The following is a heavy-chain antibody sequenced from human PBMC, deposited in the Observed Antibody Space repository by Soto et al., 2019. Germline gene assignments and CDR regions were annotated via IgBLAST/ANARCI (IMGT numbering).Heavy chain of an antibody. D-gene: IGHD3-16*01. CDR3: ATYPWGSSIDY. Sequence: EVQLLESGGGLVQPGGSLRLSCAASGFTFSSYAMSWVRQAPGKGLEWISYISNSGITRYYADSVKGRFAISRDNAKNSVYLQMNYLGAEDTAVYYCATYPWGSSIDYWGQGTLVTVSS. CDR2: ISNSGITR. CDR1: GFTFSSYA. J-gene: IGHJ4*02. V-gene: IGHV3-48*04.